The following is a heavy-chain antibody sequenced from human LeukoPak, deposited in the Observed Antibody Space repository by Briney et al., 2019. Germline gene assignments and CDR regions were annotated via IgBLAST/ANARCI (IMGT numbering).Heavy chain of an antibody. CDR1: GFTFSGYG. V-gene: IGHV3-30*18. CDR2: ISYDGSNK. D-gene: IGHD1-26*01. J-gene: IGHJ4*02. CDR3: AKDKSNSGSYYFDY. Sequence: GGSLRLSCAASGFTFSGYGMHWVRQAPGKGLEWVAVISYDGSNKYYADSVKGRFTISRDNSKNTLYLQMNSLRAEDTTVYYCAKDKSNSGSYYFDYWGQGTLVTVSS.